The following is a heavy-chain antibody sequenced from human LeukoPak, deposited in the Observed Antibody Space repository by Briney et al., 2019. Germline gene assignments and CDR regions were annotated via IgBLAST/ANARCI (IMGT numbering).Heavy chain of an antibody. V-gene: IGHV4-61*09. D-gene: IGHD3-10*01. J-gene: IGHJ4*02. CDR1: GGSISSVSYY. CDR2: IYTSGTT. Sequence: SETLSLTCTVSGGSISSVSYYWGWIRQPAGKGLEWIGHIYTSGTTHYNPSLNNRVTISLDTSKSQFSLHLNSVTAADTAVYYCARAEGSGSGAYTLDYWGQGILVTVSS. CDR3: ARAEGSGSGAYTLDY.